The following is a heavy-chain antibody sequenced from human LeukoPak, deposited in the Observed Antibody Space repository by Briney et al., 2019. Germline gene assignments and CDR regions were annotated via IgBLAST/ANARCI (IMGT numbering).Heavy chain of an antibody. Sequence: ASVKVSCKASGGTFSSYAISWVRQAPGQGLEGMGWINPNSGGTNYAQKFQGRVTMTRDTSISTAYMELRSLRSDDTAVYYCARVELVRRYFDLWGRGTLVTVSS. V-gene: IGHV1-2*02. CDR2: INPNSGGT. D-gene: IGHD6-13*01. CDR1: GGTFSSYA. CDR3: ARVELVRRYFDL. J-gene: IGHJ2*01.